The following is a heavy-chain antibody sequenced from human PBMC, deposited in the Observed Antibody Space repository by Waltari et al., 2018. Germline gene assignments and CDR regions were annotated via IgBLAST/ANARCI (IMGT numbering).Heavy chain of an antibody. CDR1: GGSISSYY. J-gene: IGHJ3*02. CDR2: IYYSGST. V-gene: IGHV4-59*01. Sequence: QVQLQESGPGLVKPSETLSLTCTVSGGSISSYYWSWIRQPPGKGLEWIGYIYYSGSTNYNPSLKSRVTISVDTSKNQFSLKLSSVTAADTAVYYCARAKVGAQVAAAFDIWGQGTMVTVSS. D-gene: IGHD1-26*01. CDR3: ARAKVGAQVAAAFDI.